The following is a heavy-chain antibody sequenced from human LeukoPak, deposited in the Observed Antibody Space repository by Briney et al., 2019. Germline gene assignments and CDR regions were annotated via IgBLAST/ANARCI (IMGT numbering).Heavy chain of an antibody. CDR2: INQDGGTT. CDR3: ARSGTEDGYNIYFDH. Sequence: GGSLRLSCAASGFTFSSLWMSWVRQAPGRGPEWVANINQDGGTTYYVASVKGRFTISRDNSKNMLYLHMNTLRADDTAVYYCARSGTEDGYNIYFDHWGQGTLVTVSS. J-gene: IGHJ4*02. CDR1: GFTFSSLW. D-gene: IGHD5-24*01. V-gene: IGHV3-7*03.